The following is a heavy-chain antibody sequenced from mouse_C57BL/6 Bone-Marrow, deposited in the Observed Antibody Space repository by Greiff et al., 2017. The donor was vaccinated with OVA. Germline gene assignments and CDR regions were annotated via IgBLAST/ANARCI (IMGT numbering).Heavy chain of an antibody. V-gene: IGHV1-54*01. CDR1: GYAFTNYL. CDR3: ARGPYYYGSSPFDY. CDR2: INPGSGGT. Sequence: VQLQQSGAELVRPGTSVKVSCKASGYAFTNYLIEWVKQRPGQGLEWIGVINPGSGGTNYNEKVKGKATLTADKSSSTAYMQLSSLTSEDSAVYFCARGPYYYGSSPFDYWGQGTTLTVSS. J-gene: IGHJ2*01. D-gene: IGHD1-1*01.